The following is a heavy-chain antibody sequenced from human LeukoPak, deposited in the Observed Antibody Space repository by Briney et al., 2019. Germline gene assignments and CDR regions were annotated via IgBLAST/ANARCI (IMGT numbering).Heavy chain of an antibody. Sequence: SETLSLTCTVSGGSISNYYWSWLRQPPGKGLEWIVYIFYTGTTNYNFSLKSRLTISVDTSKNQFSLRLTSVTAADTAVYYCARGWGYFDYWGQGTLVTVSS. D-gene: IGHD6-19*01. V-gene: IGHV4-59*01. CDR3: ARGWGYFDY. CDR2: IFYTGTT. CDR1: GGSISNYY. J-gene: IGHJ4*02.